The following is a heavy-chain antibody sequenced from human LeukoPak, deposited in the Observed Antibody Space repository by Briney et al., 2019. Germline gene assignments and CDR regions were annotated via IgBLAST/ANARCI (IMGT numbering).Heavy chain of an antibody. CDR2: ISYDGSDK. D-gene: IGHD3-22*01. Sequence: PGGSLRLSCAASGFTLSNYAMHWVRQAPGKGLEWVAVISYDGSDKTYADSVKGRFTISRDNPRNTLYLQMNSLRAEDTAVYYCAREDDYYYDSSGSYFDYWGQGTLVTVSS. CDR3: AREDDYYYDSSGSYFDY. V-gene: IGHV3-30*04. CDR1: GFTLSNYA. J-gene: IGHJ4*02.